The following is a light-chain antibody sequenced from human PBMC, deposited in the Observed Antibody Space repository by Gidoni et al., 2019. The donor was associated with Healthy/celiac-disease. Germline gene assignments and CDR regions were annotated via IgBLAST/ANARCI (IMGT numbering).Light chain of an antibody. J-gene: IGKJ1*01. V-gene: IGKV1-39*01. CDR2: AAS. Sequence: DIKMTQSPSSLSASVGDRVTITCRASQSISSYLNWYQQKPGKAPKLLIYAASSLQSGVPSRFSGSGSGTDFTLTISSLQPEDFATYDCQQSYRTPRTFGQGTKVEIK. CDR3: QQSYRTPRT. CDR1: QSISSY.